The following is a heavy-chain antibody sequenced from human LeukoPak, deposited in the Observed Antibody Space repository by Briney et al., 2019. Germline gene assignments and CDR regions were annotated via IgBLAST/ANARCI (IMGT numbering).Heavy chain of an antibody. J-gene: IGHJ5*02. Sequence: SETLSLTCTVSGGSISSGGYYWSWIRQHPGKGLEWIGYIYYSGSTYYNPSLKSRVTISVDTSKNQFSLKLSSVTAADTAVYYCASAVAAAHVGWFDPWGQGTLVTVSS. CDR2: IYYSGST. CDR3: ASAVAAAHVGWFDP. CDR1: GGSISSGGYY. D-gene: IGHD6-13*01. V-gene: IGHV4-31*03.